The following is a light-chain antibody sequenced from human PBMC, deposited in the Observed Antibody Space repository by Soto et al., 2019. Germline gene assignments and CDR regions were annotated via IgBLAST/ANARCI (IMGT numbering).Light chain of an antibody. V-gene: IGKV3-11*01. Sequence: EIVLTQSPATLSLSPGERATLSCRASQSVSSYLAWYQQKPGQAPRLLIYVASNRATGIPARFSGSGSGTDFTLTISSREPEDFAVYYCQQRSNWTPLTFGGGTKVEIK. CDR1: QSVSSY. CDR3: QQRSNWTPLT. CDR2: VAS. J-gene: IGKJ4*01.